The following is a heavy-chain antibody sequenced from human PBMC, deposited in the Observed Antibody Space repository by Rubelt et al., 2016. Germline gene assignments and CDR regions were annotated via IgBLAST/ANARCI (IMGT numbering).Heavy chain of an antibody. J-gene: IGHJ6*02. Sequence: QVQLVQSGAEVKKPGSSVKVSCKASGGTFSSYAISWVRQAPGQGLEWLGGIIPIFGTAHYAQKFQGRVTITADQSTSTAYMELSSLRSEDTAVYYCARPPYDILTGYDYYSGMDVWGQGTTVTVSS. CDR1: GGTFSSYA. CDR2: IIPIFGTA. D-gene: IGHD3-9*01. V-gene: IGHV1-69*01. CDR3: ARPPYDILTGYDYYSGMDV.